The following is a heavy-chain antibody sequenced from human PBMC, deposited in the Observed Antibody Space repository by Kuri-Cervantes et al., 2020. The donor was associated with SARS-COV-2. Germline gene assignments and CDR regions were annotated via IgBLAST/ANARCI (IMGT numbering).Heavy chain of an antibody. J-gene: IGHJ6*02. CDR1: GGSFSGYY. Sequence: SETLSLTCAVYGGSFSGYYWSWIRQPPGKGLEWIGEINHSGSTNYNPSLKSRVTISVDTSKNQFSLKLSSVTAADTAVYYCARGRITIFGVVIPYYYYGMDVWGQGTTVTVSS. V-gene: IGHV4-34*01. CDR3: ARGRITIFGVVIPYYYYGMDV. D-gene: IGHD3-3*01. CDR2: INHSGST.